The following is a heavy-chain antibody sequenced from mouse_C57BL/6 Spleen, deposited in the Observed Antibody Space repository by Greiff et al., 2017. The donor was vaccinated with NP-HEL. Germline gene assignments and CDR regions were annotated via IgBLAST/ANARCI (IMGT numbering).Heavy chain of an antibody. J-gene: IGHJ3*01. CDR1: GFTFSSYA. D-gene: IGHD1-1*01. CDR2: ISDGGSYT. CDR3: AREFYYGSSDAWFAY. V-gene: IGHV5-4*01. Sequence: EVQLVESGGGLVKPGGSLKLYCAASGFTFSSYATSWVRQTPDKRLERVATISDGGSYTYYPDNVKGRFTSFRDYATHNLYLQMSHLKSEDTAMFYFAREFYYGSSDAWFAYVDQWALVTVAA.